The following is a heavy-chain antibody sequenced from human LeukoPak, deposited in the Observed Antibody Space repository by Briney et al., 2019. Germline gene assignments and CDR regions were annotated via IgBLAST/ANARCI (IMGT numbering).Heavy chain of an antibody. CDR1: GYTFNTFG. J-gene: IGHJ4*02. V-gene: IGHV1-18*01. D-gene: IGHD1-26*01. Sequence: ASVKVSCKASGYTFNTFGISWARQAPGQGLEWMGWISGYNGNTKYAQKVQGRITMTTDTSTSIAYMELRSLRSDDTAVYYCARDHHVGATLCEYWGQGTLVTVSS. CDR3: ARDHHVGATLCEY. CDR2: ISGYNGNT.